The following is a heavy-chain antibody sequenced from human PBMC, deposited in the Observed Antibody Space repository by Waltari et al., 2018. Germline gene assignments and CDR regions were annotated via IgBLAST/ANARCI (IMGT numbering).Heavy chain of an antibody. Sequence: EVQLVESGGGLVQPGGSLRLSCAASGFTFSSYWMSWVRQAPGKGLEWVANIKQDGSEKYYVDSVKGRFTISRDNAKNSLYLQMNSLRAEDTAVYYCARAEGRFLEWLSLYYYYGMDVWGQGTTVTVSS. CDR3: ARAEGRFLEWLSLYYYYGMDV. V-gene: IGHV3-7*03. CDR2: IKQDGSEK. CDR1: GFTFSSYW. J-gene: IGHJ6*02. D-gene: IGHD3-3*01.